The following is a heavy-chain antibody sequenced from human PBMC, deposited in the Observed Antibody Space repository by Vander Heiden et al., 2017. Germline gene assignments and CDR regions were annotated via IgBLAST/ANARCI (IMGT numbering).Heavy chain of an antibody. CDR3: ARSASHYGSTGLYYYYAMDV. J-gene: IGHJ6*02. CDR2: ISYSGNT. Sequence: QVQLQESGPGLVKPSQTLSLTCIVSGGSINSGDYSWNWIRQPLGKGLEWIGNISYSGNTYYKSSLKSRLTISLDTSKRQFSLKLSSVTTADTAVYYCARSASHYGSTGLYYYYAMDVWGQGTTVTVSS. V-gene: IGHV4-31*03. D-gene: IGHD3-22*01. CDR1: GGSINSGDYS.